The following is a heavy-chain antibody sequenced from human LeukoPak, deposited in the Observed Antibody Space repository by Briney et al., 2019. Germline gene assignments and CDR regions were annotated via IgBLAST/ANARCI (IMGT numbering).Heavy chain of an antibody. D-gene: IGHD3-10*01. CDR1: GFAITNYA. V-gene: IGHV1-18*01. J-gene: IGHJ6*02. Sequence: ASVKVSCKGSGFAITNYAITWVRQALGQGLEWMGWINAYNGNTNYAQNLQGRVTLTTDTSTSTAYMELRSLRSDDTAVYYCARAYYGSGTYLRMDVWGQGTTVTVSS. CDR2: INAYNGNT. CDR3: ARAYYGSGTYLRMDV.